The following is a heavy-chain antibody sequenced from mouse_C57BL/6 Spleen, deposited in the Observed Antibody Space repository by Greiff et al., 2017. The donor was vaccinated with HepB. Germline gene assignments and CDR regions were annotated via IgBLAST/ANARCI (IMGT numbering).Heavy chain of an antibody. D-gene: IGHD2-1*01. Sequence: QVQLQQPGAELVKPGASVKLSCKASGYTFTSYWMHWVKQRPGQGLEWIGMIHPNSGSTNYNEKFKSKATLTVDKSSRTAYMQLSSLTSEDSAVYYCARLPIYGNYGWFAYWGQGTLVTVSA. J-gene: IGHJ3*01. CDR3: ARLPIYGNYGWFAY. V-gene: IGHV1-64*01. CDR2: IHPNSGST. CDR1: GYTFTSYW.